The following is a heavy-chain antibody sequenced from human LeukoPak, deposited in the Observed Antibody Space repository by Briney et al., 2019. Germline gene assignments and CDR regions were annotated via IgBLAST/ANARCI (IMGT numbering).Heavy chain of an antibody. D-gene: IGHD2-2*01. V-gene: IGHV4-39*01. J-gene: IGHJ4*02. CDR3: ARRDCSSTSCYVDY. CDR1: GGSISSSSYY. CDR2: IYYSGST. Sequence: SETLSLTCTVSGGSISSSSYYWGWIRQPPGKGLEWIGSIYYSGSTYYNPSLKSRVTISVDTSKNQFSLKLSSVTAADTAVYYCARRDCSSTSCYVDYWGQGTLVTVSS.